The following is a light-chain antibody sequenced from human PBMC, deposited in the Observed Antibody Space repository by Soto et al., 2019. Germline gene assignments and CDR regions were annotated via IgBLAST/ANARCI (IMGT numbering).Light chain of an antibody. V-gene: IGLV2-8*01. CDR1: GSDVGDYNY. CDR2: EVS. CDR3: SSYTGSSYV. Sequence: QSALTQPPSASWSPGQSVTISCTGTGSDVGDYNYVSWYQQHPGKAPKLMIYEVSKRPSGVPDRFSGSKSGNTASLTVSGHQAEDEANYYCSSYTGSSYVFGTGTKLTVL. J-gene: IGLJ1*01.